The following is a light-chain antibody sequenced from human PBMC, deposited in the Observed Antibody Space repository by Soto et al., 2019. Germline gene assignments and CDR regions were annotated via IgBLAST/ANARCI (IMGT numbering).Light chain of an antibody. Sequence: EIVLTQSPGTLSLSPGERATLSCRASQSVSSSSLAWYQQKPGQAPRLLIYGASSRATDIPDRFSGSGSGTDFTLTISRLEPEDFAFYYCQQYGSSPRTFGQGTKVEIK. CDR1: QSVSSSS. V-gene: IGKV3-20*01. CDR2: GAS. CDR3: QQYGSSPRT. J-gene: IGKJ1*01.